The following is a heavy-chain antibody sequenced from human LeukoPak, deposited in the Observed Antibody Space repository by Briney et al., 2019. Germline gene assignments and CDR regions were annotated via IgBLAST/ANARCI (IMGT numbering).Heavy chain of an antibody. CDR1: GFTVSSNY. CDR3: ASVLLWFGEPKVNYGMDV. CDR2: ISGSGGST. D-gene: IGHD3-10*01. Sequence: PGGSLRLSCAASGFTVSSNYMSWVRQAPGKGLEWVSAISGSGGSTYYADSVKGRFTISRDNSKNTLYLQMNSLRAEDTAVYYCASVLLWFGEPKVNYGMDVWGQGTTVTVSS. V-gene: IGHV3-23*01. J-gene: IGHJ6*02.